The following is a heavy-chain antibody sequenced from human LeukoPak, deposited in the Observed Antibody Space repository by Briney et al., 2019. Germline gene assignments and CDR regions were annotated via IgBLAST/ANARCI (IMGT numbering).Heavy chain of an antibody. V-gene: IGHV3-7*04. D-gene: IGHD5-18*01. CDR3: ARTTATLDS. CDR2: IVHDGSEK. J-gene: IGHJ4*02. CDR1: GFTFSSSS. Sequence: PGGSLRLSCAASGFTFSSSSMSWVRQAPGKGLEWVANIVHDGSEKYYVDSVKGRFTISRDNAKKSLYLQMNSLRAEDTALYYCARTTATLDSWGQGTLVTVSS.